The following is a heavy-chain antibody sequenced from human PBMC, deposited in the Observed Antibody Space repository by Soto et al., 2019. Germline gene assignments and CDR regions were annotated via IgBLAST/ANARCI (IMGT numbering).Heavy chain of an antibody. CDR1: GYSFTHYV. D-gene: IGHD3-22*01. V-gene: IGHV1-3*01. Sequence: QVQLVQSGTEVKKPGASVKVSCKASGYSFTHYVIHWVRQAPGQRLEWMGWIGAGDGKTYYSQNFQGRVTITKDTSASKAYMELSSLISEDTAVYYCVRDYAPDSGVHLDFWGQGTLVTVSS. CDR2: IGAGDGKT. CDR3: VRDYAPDSGVHLDF. J-gene: IGHJ4*02.